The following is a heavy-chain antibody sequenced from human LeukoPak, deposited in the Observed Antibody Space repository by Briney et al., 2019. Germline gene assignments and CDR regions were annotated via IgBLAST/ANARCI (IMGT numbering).Heavy chain of an antibody. D-gene: IGHD3-16*02. Sequence: GSLRLSCAASGFTFSSYSMNWVRQAPGKGLEWIGEINHSGSTNCNPSLKSRVTISVDTSKNQFSLKLSSVTAADTAVYYCARHRPYVWGRYREIDYWGQGTLVTVSS. J-gene: IGHJ4*02. CDR3: ARHRPYVWGRYREIDY. CDR2: INHSGST. V-gene: IGHV4-34*01. CDR1: GFTFSSYS.